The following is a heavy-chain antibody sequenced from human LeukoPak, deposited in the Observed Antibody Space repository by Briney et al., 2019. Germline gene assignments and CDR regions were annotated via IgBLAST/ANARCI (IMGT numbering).Heavy chain of an antibody. CDR2: INTDGSST. CDR1: GFTFSSYW. J-gene: IGHJ4*02. D-gene: IGHD1-1*01. V-gene: IGHV3-74*01. Sequence: GGSLRLSCAASGFTFSSYWMHWVRQAPGKGLVWVSRINTDGSSTSYADSVKGRFTISRDNAKDTLYLQMNSLRAEDTAVYYCARDRMNWNQHYYFDYWGQGTLVTVSS. CDR3: ARDRMNWNQHYYFDY.